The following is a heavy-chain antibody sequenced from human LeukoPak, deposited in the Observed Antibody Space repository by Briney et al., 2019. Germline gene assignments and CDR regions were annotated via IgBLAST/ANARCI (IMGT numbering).Heavy chain of an antibody. CDR2: IYHSGST. CDR3: ARDSHDILTGYYRRGAFDI. Sequence: PSETLSLTCTVSGGSISSGGYYWSWIRQPPGKGLEWTGYIYHSGSTYYNPSLKSRVTISVDRSKNQFSLKLSSVTAADTAVYYCARDSHDILTGYYRRGAFDIWGQGTMVTVSS. J-gene: IGHJ3*02. V-gene: IGHV4-30-2*01. D-gene: IGHD3-9*01. CDR1: GGSISSGGYY.